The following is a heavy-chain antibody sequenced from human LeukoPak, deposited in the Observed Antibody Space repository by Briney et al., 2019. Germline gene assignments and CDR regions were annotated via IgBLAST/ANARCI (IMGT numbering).Heavy chain of an antibody. CDR2: IKQDGSEK. V-gene: IGHV3-7*01. J-gene: IGHJ3*02. CDR1: GFTFSSYW. CDR3: ARDRKYYDFWSGYGGFDAFDI. D-gene: IGHD3-3*01. Sequence: GGSLRLSCAASGFTFSSYWMSWVRQAPGKGLGWVANIKQDGSEKYYVDSVKGRFTISRDNAKNSLYLQMNSLRAEDTAVYYCARDRKYYDFWSGYGGFDAFDIWGQGTMVTVSS.